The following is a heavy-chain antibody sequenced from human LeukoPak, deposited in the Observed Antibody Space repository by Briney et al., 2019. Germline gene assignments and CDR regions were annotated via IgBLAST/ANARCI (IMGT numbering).Heavy chain of an antibody. J-gene: IGHJ4*02. CDR3: ARSRSGTYGNFDH. CDR1: VGPIRTCY. D-gene: IGHD1-26*01. Sequence: SDTLSLTFSLSVGPIRTCYAIWIRQPPDKGLECIGFIYYSESTSYNPSLKRRVNISVDTSKNHFSLKLSSVTAADTAVYYCARSRSGTYGNFDHWGQGTLVTVSS. V-gene: IGHV4-59*07. CDR2: IYYSEST.